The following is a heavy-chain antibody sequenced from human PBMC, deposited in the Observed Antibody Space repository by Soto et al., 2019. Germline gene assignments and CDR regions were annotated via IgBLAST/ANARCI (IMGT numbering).Heavy chain of an antibody. CDR1: GGSISSYY. V-gene: IGHV4-59*01. CDR2: IYYSGST. J-gene: IGHJ6*02. CDR3: ARDVTIAAAGKGVDYYYCGMDV. Sequence: QVQLQESGPGLVKPSETLSLTCTVSGGSISSYYWSWIRQPPGKGLEWIGYIYYSGSTNYNPSLKSRFPRSVDTSKNQLSLKLSSVTAADTAVYYCARDVTIAAAGKGVDYYYCGMDVWGQGTTVTVSS. D-gene: IGHD6-13*01.